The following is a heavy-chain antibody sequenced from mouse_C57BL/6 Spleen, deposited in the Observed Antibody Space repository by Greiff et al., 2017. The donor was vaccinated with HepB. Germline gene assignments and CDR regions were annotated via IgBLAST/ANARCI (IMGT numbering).Heavy chain of an antibody. CDR1: GFTFSSYG. Sequence: EVMLVESGGDLVKPGGSLKLSCAASGFTFSSYGMSWVRQTPDKRLEWVATISSGGSYTYYPDSVKGRFTISRDNAKNTLYLQMSSLKSEDTAMYYCARPYDGDYYAMDYWGQGTSVTVSS. D-gene: IGHD2-12*01. V-gene: IGHV5-6*01. CDR2: ISSGGSYT. J-gene: IGHJ4*01. CDR3: ARPYDGDYYAMDY.